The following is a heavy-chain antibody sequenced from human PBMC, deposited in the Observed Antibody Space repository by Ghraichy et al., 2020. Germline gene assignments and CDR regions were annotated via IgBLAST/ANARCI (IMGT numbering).Heavy chain of an antibody. CDR1: GGTFSSYA. CDR3: ARDSESGDFWSGSVDY. Sequence: SVKVSCKASGGTFSSYAISWVRQAPGQGLEWMGGIIPIFGTANYAQKFQGRVTITADESTSTAYMELSSLRSEDTAVYYCARDSESGDFWSGSVDYWGQGTLVTVSS. J-gene: IGHJ4*02. D-gene: IGHD3-3*01. CDR2: IIPIFGTA. V-gene: IGHV1-69*13.